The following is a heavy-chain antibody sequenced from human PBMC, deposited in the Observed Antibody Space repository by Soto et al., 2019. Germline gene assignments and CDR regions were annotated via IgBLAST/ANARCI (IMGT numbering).Heavy chain of an antibody. CDR1: GFSPSTSGVG. Sequence: GPTSGNPTESVTLTCRFSGFSPSTSGVGVGWIRQPPGKALEWLALIYWDDDKRYSPSLKSRLTITKDTSKNQVVLTMTNMDTVDTASYICAPSRRSSWLHSRAALNRFDP. J-gene: IGHJ5*02. V-gene: IGHV2-5*02. CDR3: APSRRSSWLHSRAALNRFDP. CDR2: IYWDDDK. D-gene: IGHD6-13*01.